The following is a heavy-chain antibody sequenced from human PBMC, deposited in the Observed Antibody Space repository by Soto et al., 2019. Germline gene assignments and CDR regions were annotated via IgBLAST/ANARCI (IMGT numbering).Heavy chain of an antibody. D-gene: IGHD3-3*01. Sequence: PGGSLRLSSGASGFTFSSYVMHWVRQAPGKGLEWVAHISYDGNNKYYADSVKGRFTISRDNFKNTLYLQMSSLRADDTAVYYCARDGPHITILGYGDYWAQGNLVTVSS. CDR1: GFTFSSYV. J-gene: IGHJ4*02. CDR3: ARDGPHITILGYGDY. CDR2: ISYDGNNK. V-gene: IGHV3-30-3*01.